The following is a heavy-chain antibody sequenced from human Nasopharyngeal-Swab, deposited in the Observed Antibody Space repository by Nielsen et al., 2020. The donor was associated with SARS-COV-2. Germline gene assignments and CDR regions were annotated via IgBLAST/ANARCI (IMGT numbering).Heavy chain of an antibody. J-gene: IGHJ3*02. D-gene: IGHD2-15*01. CDR2: IKSKTDGGTT. Sequence: GESLKISCAASGFTFSNAWMSWVRQAPGKGLEWVGRIKSKTDGGTTDYAAPVKGRFTISRDDSKNTLYLQMNSLKTEDTAVYYCARICPRPSCPDAFDIWGQGTMVTVSS. V-gene: IGHV3-15*01. CDR1: GFTFSNAW. CDR3: ARICPRPSCPDAFDI.